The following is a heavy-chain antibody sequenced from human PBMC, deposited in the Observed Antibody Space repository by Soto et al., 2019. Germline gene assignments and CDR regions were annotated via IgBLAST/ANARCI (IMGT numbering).Heavy chain of an antibody. Sequence: GGSLRLSCAASGFTFSSYAMHWVRQAPGKGLEWVAVISCDGSNKYYADSVKGRFTISRDNSKNTLYLQMNSLRAEDTAVYYCARPPLAYCGGDCSYFDYWGQGTLVTVSS. D-gene: IGHD2-21*02. CDR2: ISCDGSNK. V-gene: IGHV3-30-3*01. CDR3: ARPPLAYCGGDCSYFDY. CDR1: GFTFSSYA. J-gene: IGHJ4*02.